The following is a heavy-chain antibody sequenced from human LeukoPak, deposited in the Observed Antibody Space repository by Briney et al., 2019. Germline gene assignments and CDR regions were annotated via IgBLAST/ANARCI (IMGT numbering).Heavy chain of an antibody. CDR2: FYYSGST. D-gene: IGHD3-10*01. CDR1: GGSVTTGYYY. CDR3: ARFYYGSGSYVSNFDY. V-gene: IGHV4-39*01. Sequence: SETLSLTCTVSGGSVTTGYYYWGWIRQPPGKAPEWIGSFYYSGSTYYNPSLQSRVTISVDTSKTQFSLRLNSVTAADTAVYYCARFYYGSGSYVSNFDYWGQGTLVTVSS. J-gene: IGHJ4*02.